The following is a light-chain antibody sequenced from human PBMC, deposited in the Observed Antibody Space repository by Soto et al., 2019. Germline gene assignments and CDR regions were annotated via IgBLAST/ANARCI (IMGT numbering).Light chain of an antibody. CDR2: GAS. CDR1: QSASSSY. Sequence: EIVLTQSPGTLSLSPGERATLSCRASQSASSSYLAWYQQKPCQAPRLLIYGASGRATGIPHRFSGSGSGTDFSLTISRRETEDFAVYYCKQYGSSPMYTFGQGTKLEIK. CDR3: KQYGSSPMYT. J-gene: IGKJ2*01. V-gene: IGKV3-20*01.